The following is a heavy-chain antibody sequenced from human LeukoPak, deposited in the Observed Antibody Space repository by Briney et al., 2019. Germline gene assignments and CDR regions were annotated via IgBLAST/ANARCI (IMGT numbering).Heavy chain of an antibody. V-gene: IGHV3-49*04. CDR1: GFAFDDFA. J-gene: IGHJ4*02. CDR3: SRNGLVDFDY. Sequence: GGSLRLSCTTSGFAFDDFAMSWVRQPAGKGLEWVGFIRRRAYGGAAEYAASVTGRFIISRDDSKGIAYLQMNSLKTEDTAVYYCSRNGLVDFDYWGQGSRVIVSP. CDR2: IRRRAYGGAA.